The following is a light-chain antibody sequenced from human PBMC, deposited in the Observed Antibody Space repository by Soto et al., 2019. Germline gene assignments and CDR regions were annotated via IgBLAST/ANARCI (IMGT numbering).Light chain of an antibody. CDR1: QSVASSH. CDR2: AAS. CDR3: QQYGSSPPALT. V-gene: IGKV3-20*01. J-gene: IGKJ4*01. Sequence: VLTQSPGTLSLSPGERATLSCRASQSVASSHLAWYQQKPGQAPRLLIYAASRRATGIPDRFSGSGSRTDFTLTISRLEPEAFAVYYCQQYGSSPPALTFGGGTKVEI.